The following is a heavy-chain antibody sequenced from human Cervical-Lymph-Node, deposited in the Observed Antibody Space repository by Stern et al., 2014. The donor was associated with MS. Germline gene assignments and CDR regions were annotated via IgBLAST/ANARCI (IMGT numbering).Heavy chain of an antibody. CDR3: ARDGVGNDDAFDI. CDR1: GYTFSSYG. V-gene: IGHV1-18*01. J-gene: IGHJ3*02. D-gene: IGHD1-26*01. Sequence: QDQLVQSGGEVEKPGASVKVSCQASGYTFSSYGISWVRQAPGQGLEWMGWISASNGNTRSAQKVRGRVTLTTDTSTSTGYMGLRSLISDDTAVYYCARDGVGNDDAFDIWGQGTLVSVSS. CDR2: ISASNGNT.